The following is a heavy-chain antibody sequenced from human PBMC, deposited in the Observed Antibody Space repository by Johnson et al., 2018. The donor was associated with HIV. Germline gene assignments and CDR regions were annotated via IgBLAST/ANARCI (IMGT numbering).Heavy chain of an antibody. CDR3: TRVPRKGVTPDAFDL. D-gene: IGHD3-3*01. CDR1: GFTFGDYA. Sequence: VQLVESGGDLVQPGRSLRLSCTASGFTFGDYAMSWFRQAPGKGLEWVGFIRSKAYGGTTEYAASVKGRFSISRDDSNSIAYLQMNSLKTEDTAVYYCTRVPRKGVTPDAFDLWGQGTLVTVSS. J-gene: IGHJ3*01. V-gene: IGHV3-49*03. CDR2: IRSKAYGGTT.